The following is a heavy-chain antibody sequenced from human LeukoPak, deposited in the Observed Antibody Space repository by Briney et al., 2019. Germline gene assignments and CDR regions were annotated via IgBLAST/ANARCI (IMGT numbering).Heavy chain of an antibody. CDR3: ARPSSGSYSYAFDI. J-gene: IGHJ3*02. Sequence: SETLSLTCTVSGGSINSGDYYWSWIRQPPGKGLEWIGYIYYSGTTYYNPSLQSRVTISLDTSKNQFSLNLSSVTAADTAVYYCARPSSGSYSYAFDIWGQGTMVTVSS. V-gene: IGHV4-30-4*01. CDR2: IYYSGTT. CDR1: GGSINSGDYY. D-gene: IGHD3-10*01.